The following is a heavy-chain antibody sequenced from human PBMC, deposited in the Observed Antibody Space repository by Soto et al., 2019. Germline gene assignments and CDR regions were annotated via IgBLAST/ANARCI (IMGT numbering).Heavy chain of an antibody. V-gene: IGHV1-46*01. D-gene: IGHD3-22*01. Sequence: ASVKVSCKASGYTFTSYYMHWARQAPGQGLEWMGIINPSGGSTSYAQKFQGRVTMTRDTSTSTVYMELSSLRSEDTAVYYCARDGIGFYYDSSGYPFDYWGQGTLVTVPQ. CDR1: GYTFTSYY. CDR3: ARDGIGFYYDSSGYPFDY. J-gene: IGHJ4*02. CDR2: INPSGGST.